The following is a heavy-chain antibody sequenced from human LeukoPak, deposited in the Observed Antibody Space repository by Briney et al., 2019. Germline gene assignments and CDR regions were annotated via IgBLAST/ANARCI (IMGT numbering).Heavy chain of an antibody. D-gene: IGHD3-10*01. Sequence: GASVKVSCKASGYSFTSYGISWVRQAPGQGLEWMGWISAHNGNTKYEQEVQGRVTMTTDTSTSTAYMEMRSLRSDDTAVYYCARDLGNYFHFWGQGTLVTVSS. CDR2: ISAHNGNT. J-gene: IGHJ4*02. V-gene: IGHV1-18*01. CDR3: ARDLGNYFHF. CDR1: GYSFTSYG.